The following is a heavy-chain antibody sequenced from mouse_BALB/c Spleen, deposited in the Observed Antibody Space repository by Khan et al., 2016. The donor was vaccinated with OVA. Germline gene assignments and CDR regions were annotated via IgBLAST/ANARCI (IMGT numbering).Heavy chain of an antibody. CDR1: GDTFTDFA. Sequence: VQLQESGAELVRPGVSVKISCKGSGDTFTDFAMHWVEQSHAKSLEWIGVISTYSGDASYNQKFKGKATVTVDKSSSTAYMQLARLTYEDSAIYYCARGGGNSLFAYWGQGTLVTVSA. J-gene: IGHJ3*01. D-gene: IGHD2-1*01. V-gene: IGHV1S137*01. CDR3: ARGGGNSLFAY. CDR2: ISTYSGDA.